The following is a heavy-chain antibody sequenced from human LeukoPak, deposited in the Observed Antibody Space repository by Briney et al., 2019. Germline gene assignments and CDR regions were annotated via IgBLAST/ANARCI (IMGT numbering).Heavy chain of an antibody. CDR3: ARGPMVRGPDY. J-gene: IGHJ4*02. CDR1: GFTFSSYS. CDR2: ISSSSSNK. V-gene: IGHV3-21*01. Sequence: GGSLRLSRAASGFTFSSYSMNWVRQAPGKGLEWVSSISSSSSNKYYADSVKGRFTISRDNSKNSLYLQMNSLRAEDTAVYYCARGPMVRGPDYWGQGTLVTVSS. D-gene: IGHD3-10*01.